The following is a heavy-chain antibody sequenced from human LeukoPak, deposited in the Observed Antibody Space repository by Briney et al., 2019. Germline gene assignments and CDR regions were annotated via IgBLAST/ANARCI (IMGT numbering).Heavy chain of an antibody. CDR3: ARDGPTSYFDY. D-gene: IGHD1-26*01. V-gene: IGHV3-33*07. Sequence: GALELSFSAAGRLFQRSCIDLVRPAPGQGVGWVAVILSDGSQQYYADSVKGRFTISRDNSRNTLYLQMDSLRAEDTAVYYCARDGPTSYFDYWGQGTLVTVSS. CDR2: ILSDGSQQ. CDR1: GRLFQRSC. J-gene: IGHJ4*02.